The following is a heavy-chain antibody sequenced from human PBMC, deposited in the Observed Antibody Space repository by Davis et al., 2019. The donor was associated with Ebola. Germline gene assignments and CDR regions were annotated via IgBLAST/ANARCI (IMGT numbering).Heavy chain of an antibody. CDR3: ARAVGYTSYYMDV. CDR2: ISYDGSNK. D-gene: IGHD3-16*02. Sequence: GESLKIPCAASGFTFSSYAMSWVRQAPGKGLEWVAVISYDGSNKYYADSVKGRFTISRDNSKNTLYLQMNSLRAEDTAVYYCARAVGYTSYYMDVWGKGTTVTVSS. J-gene: IGHJ6*03. V-gene: IGHV3-30*14. CDR1: GFTFSSYA.